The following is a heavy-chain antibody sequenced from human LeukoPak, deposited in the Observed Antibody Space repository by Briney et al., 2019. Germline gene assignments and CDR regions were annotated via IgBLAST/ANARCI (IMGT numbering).Heavy chain of an antibody. CDR3: ARIHRYCSGGACYVLDN. Sequence: SESLSLTCVVSVGSDGGYYWGWIRQTPGRGLEWIGYVYYSGSTNYNPSFKSRVTISLDTSRNQFSLQLSSVTAADTAVYYCARIHRYCSGGACYVLDNWGRGTLVAVSS. CDR2: VYYSGST. V-gene: IGHV4-59*02. J-gene: IGHJ4*01. D-gene: IGHD2-15*01. CDR1: VGSDGGYY.